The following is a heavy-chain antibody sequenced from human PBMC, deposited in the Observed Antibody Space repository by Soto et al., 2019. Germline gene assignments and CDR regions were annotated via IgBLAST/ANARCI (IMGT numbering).Heavy chain of an antibody. CDR2: MNPNSGNT. J-gene: IGHJ4*02. CDR1: GYTFSSYD. CDR3: TRVPGASKRNSGYDFGFDY. Sequence: GASVKVSCKASGYTFSSYDINWVRQATGQGLEWMGWMNPNSGNTGYAQKFQGRVTMTRNTSISTAYMELSGLRSEDTAVYYCTRVPGASKRNSGYDFGFDYWGQGTLVTVSP. V-gene: IGHV1-8*01. D-gene: IGHD5-12*01.